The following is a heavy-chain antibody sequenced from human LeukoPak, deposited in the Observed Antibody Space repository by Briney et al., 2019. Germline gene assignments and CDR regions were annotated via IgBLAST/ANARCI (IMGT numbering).Heavy chain of an antibody. V-gene: IGHV3-9*01. J-gene: IGHJ6*04. Sequence: GRSLRLSCAASGFTFDDYAMHWVRQAPGKGLEWVSGISWNSGSIGYADSVKGRFTISRDNAKNSLYLQMNSLRAEDTAVYYCAREGLGMDVWGKGTTVTVSS. CDR2: ISWNSGSI. CDR1: GFTFDDYA. CDR3: AREGLGMDV.